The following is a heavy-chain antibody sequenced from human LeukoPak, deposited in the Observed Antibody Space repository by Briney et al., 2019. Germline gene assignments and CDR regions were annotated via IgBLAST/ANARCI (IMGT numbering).Heavy chain of an antibody. CDR2: IYYSGNT. CDR1: GVSISSSNSY. Sequence: SETLSLTCTVSGVSISSSNSYWGWIRQPPGKGLEWIGSIYYSGNTYYNASLKSQVSISIDPSKNQFSLRLTSVTAADTAVYYCARSQISMVSHNWFDPWGQGTLVTVSS. J-gene: IGHJ5*02. V-gene: IGHV4-39*01. CDR3: ARSQISMVSHNWFDP. D-gene: IGHD3-10*01.